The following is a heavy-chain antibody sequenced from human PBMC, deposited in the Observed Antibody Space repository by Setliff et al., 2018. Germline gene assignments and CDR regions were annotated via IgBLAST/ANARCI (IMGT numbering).Heavy chain of an antibody. V-gene: IGHV5-51*01. J-gene: IGHJ3*02. CDR1: GYSFTSYW. CDR3: ARLTYYYDSSGLNAFDI. Sequence: PGESLKISCKGSGYSFTSYWIGWVRQMPGKGPEWMGIIYPGDSDTRYSPSFQGQVTISADKSISTAYLQWSSLKASDTAMYYCARLTYYYDSSGLNAFDIWGQGTMVTVSS. CDR2: IYPGDSDT. D-gene: IGHD3-22*01.